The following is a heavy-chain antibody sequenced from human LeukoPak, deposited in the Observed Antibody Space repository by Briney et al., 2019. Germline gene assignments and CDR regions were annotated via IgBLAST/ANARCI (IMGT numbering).Heavy chain of an antibody. CDR1: GFTFSSYG. V-gene: IGHV3-30*18. Sequence: GGSLRLSCAASGFTFSSYGMHWVRQAPGKGLEWVAVISYDGSNKYYADSVKGRFTISRDNSKNTLYLQMNSLRAEDTAVYYCAKDLDYDSSGFFDYWGQGTLDTVSS. D-gene: IGHD3-22*01. CDR3: AKDLDYDSSGFFDY. J-gene: IGHJ4*02. CDR2: ISYDGSNK.